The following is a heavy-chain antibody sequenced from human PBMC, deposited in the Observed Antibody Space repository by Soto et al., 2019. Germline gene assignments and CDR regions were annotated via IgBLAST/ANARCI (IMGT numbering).Heavy chain of an antibody. J-gene: IGHJ3*02. Sequence: GGSLRLSCSASGFTFSSYAMHWVRQAPGKGLEYVSAISSNGGSTYYADSVKGRFTISRDNSKNTLYLQMSSLRAEDKAVYYCVKAQLWLLHAFDIWGQGTMVSVSS. CDR3: VKAQLWLLHAFDI. D-gene: IGHD5-18*01. CDR1: GFTFSSYA. CDR2: ISSNGGST. V-gene: IGHV3-64D*06.